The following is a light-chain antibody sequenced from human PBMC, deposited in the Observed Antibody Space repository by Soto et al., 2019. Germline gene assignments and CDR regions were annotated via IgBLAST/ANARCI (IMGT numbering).Light chain of an antibody. CDR1: QSVSSTY. V-gene: IGKV3-20*01. CDR2: GAS. CDR3: QQYGSSPIT. J-gene: IGKJ3*01. Sequence: EIVLTQSPGTLSLSPGERATLSCRASQSVSSTYLAWYQQKPGQAPRLLIYGASSRATGIPDRFSGGGSGTGFTLTISRLEPEDFAVYYCQQYGSSPITFGPGTKVDIK.